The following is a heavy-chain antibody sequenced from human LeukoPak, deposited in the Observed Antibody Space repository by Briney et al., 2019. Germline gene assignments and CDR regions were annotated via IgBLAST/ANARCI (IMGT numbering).Heavy chain of an antibody. CDR3: ASFADTNYDAFDI. J-gene: IGHJ3*02. Sequence: SDTLSLTCTVSGYSITSGSYWGWIRQPPGKGLEWIANVYHRGTTYYNPSLKSRLTISVDTSKNHFSLRLSSLSAADTAIYYCASFADTNYDAFDIWGQGTLVTVSS. CDR2: VYHRGTT. V-gene: IGHV4-38-2*02. CDR1: GYSITSGSY. D-gene: IGHD4-11*01.